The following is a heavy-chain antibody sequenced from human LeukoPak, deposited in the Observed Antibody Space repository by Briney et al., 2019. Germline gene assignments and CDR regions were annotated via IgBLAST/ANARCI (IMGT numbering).Heavy chain of an antibody. Sequence: GGSLRLSCAASGFTFSSYSMNWVRQAPGKGLEWVSSISSSSSYIYYADSVKGRFTTSRDNAKNSLYLQMNSLRAEDMALYYCAKARSARFLEWLPPFDYWGQGTLVTVSS. CDR2: ISSSSSYI. J-gene: IGHJ4*02. CDR1: GFTFSSYS. CDR3: AKARSARFLEWLPPFDY. V-gene: IGHV3-21*04. D-gene: IGHD3-3*01.